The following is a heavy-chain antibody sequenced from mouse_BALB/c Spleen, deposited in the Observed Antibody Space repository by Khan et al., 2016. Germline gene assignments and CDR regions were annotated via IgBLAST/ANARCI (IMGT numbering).Heavy chain of an antibody. CDR1: GYTFSSYW. Sequence: QVQLQQSGAELMKPGASVKISCKATGYTFSSYWIEWVKQRPGHGLESIGEILPGSGSTNYNEKFKGKATFTADTSSNTAYMQLSSLTSEDSAVYYCARRRRSNAMDYWGQGTSVTVSS. J-gene: IGHJ4*01. V-gene: IGHV1-9*01. CDR3: ARRRRSNAMDY. CDR2: ILPGSGST.